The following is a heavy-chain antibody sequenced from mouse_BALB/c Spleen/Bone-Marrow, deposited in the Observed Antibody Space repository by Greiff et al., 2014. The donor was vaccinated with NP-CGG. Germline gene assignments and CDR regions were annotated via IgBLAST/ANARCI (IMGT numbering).Heavy chain of an antibody. J-gene: IGHJ2*01. D-gene: IGHD2-3*01. V-gene: IGHV1S56*01. CDR3: SRSDDGFPYSLDY. CDR2: VYPGDGST. Sequence: VQLQQSGPELVKPGALVKISCKASGYIFTSYDINWVKQRPGQGLEWIGWVYPGDGSTKYNEKFKGKATLTADKSSSTAYMQLSSLTSESSAVHFCSRSDDGFPYSLDYWGQGTTLTVSS. CDR1: GYIFTSYD.